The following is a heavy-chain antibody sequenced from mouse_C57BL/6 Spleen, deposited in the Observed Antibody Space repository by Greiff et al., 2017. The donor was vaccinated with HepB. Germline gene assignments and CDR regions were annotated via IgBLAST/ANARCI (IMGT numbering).Heavy chain of an antibody. V-gene: IGHV1-18*01. D-gene: IGHD2-4*01. Sequence: VQLQESGPELVKPGASVKIPCKASGYTFTDYNMDWVKQSHGKSLEWIGDINPNNGGTIYNQKFKGKATLTVDKSSSTAYMELRSLTSEDAAVYYCARSYDYRAWFAYWGQGTLVTVSA. CDR1: GYTFTDYN. CDR3: ARSYDYRAWFAY. CDR2: INPNNGGT. J-gene: IGHJ3*01.